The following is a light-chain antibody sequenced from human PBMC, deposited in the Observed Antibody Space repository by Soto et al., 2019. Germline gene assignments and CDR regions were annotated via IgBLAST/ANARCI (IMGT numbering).Light chain of an antibody. J-gene: IGKJ1*01. CDR1: QSVGSD. V-gene: IGKV3-20*01. CDR2: GAS. CDR3: QQYGCSSWT. Sequence: EIVVTPSPPTLSLSPGQRATLSCRASQSVGSDLAWYQQKPGQAPRLVIYGASSRATGIPDRFSGSGSGTEFTLTISRLEPEDFAVYYCQQYGCSSWTFGQGTKVDIK.